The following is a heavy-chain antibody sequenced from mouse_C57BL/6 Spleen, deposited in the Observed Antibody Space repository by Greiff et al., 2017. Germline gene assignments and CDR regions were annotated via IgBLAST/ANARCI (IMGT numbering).Heavy chain of an antibody. V-gene: IGHV14-4*01. J-gene: IGHJ1*03. CDR1: GFNIKDDY. D-gene: IGHD1-1*01. CDR2: IDPENGDT. CDR3: TNYYGSSYRYFDV. Sequence: EVQLQQSGAELVRPGASVKLSCTASGFNIKDDYMHWVKQRPEQGLEWIGWIDPENGDTEYASKFQGKATITADTSSNTAYLQLSSLTSEDTAVYYCTNYYGSSYRYFDVWGTGTTVTVSS.